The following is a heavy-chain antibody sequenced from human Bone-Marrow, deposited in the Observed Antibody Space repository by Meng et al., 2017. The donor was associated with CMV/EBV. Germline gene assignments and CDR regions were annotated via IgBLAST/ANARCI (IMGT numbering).Heavy chain of an antibody. D-gene: IGHD3-3*01. J-gene: IGHJ6*02. Sequence: GESLKISCAASGFTFSSYGMHWVRQAPGKGLEWVAVIWYDGSNKYYADSVKGRFTISRDNSKNTLYLQMNSLRAEDTAVYYCAKSSDFWSGYYYYYYGMDVCGQGSTATVSS. V-gene: IGHV3-33*06. CDR2: IWYDGSNK. CDR1: GFTFSSYG. CDR3: AKSSDFWSGYYYYYYGMDV.